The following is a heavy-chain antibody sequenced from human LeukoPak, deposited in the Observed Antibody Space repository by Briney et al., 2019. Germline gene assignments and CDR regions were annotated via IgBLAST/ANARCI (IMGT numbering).Heavy chain of an antibody. D-gene: IGHD6-19*01. J-gene: IGHJ6*02. CDR1: GFTFSSYA. V-gene: IGHV3-23*01. Sequence: GESLKISCAASGFTFSSYAMSWVRQAPGKGLEWVSAISGSGGSTYYADSVKGRFTISRDNSKNTLYLQMNSLRAEDTAVYYCAKAGGVDSGWYRSYYYGMDVWGQGTTVTVSS. CDR3: AKAGGVDSGWYRSYYYGMDV. CDR2: ISGSGGST.